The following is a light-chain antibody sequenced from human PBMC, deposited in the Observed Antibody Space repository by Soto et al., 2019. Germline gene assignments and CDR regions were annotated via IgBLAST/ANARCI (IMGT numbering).Light chain of an antibody. Sequence: DIQMTQSPSSLSASLGDRFTITCRASQGISTYLNWYQQKPGKAPKVLIYAASSLQSGVPSRFSGSGSETDFTLTISSLQPEDFATYSCQQSNSITWTFGQGTKVDI. V-gene: IGKV1-39*01. CDR1: QGISTY. CDR2: AAS. J-gene: IGKJ1*01. CDR3: QQSNSITWT.